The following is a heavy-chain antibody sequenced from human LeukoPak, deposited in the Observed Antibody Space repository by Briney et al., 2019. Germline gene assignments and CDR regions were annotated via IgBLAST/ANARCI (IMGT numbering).Heavy chain of an antibody. Sequence: VESLKISCRGSGYSFTSYWIGWVRQMPGKGLEWMGIIYPDDSDTRYSPSFEGQVIISVNKSISTAYLQWSSLKASDTATYYCARHGHCTNGVCYSNYYYYMDVWGKGTTVTVSS. CDR1: GYSFTSYW. CDR2: IYPDDSDT. J-gene: IGHJ6*03. CDR3: ARHGHCTNGVCYSNYYYYMDV. V-gene: IGHV5-51*01. D-gene: IGHD2-8*01.